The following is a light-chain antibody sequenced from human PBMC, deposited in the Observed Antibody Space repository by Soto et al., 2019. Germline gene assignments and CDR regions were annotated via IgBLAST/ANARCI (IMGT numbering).Light chain of an antibody. V-gene: IGKV1-27*01. Sequence: DIQMTQSPSSLSASVGDTVTITCRASQGISNYLAWYQQKPGQVPNLLIYAASTLQSGVPSRFSGSGSGTDFPLTINRLRPEDVATYYCQKYNNAPRTFGQGTKVEI. J-gene: IGKJ1*01. CDR2: AAS. CDR1: QGISNY. CDR3: QKYNNAPRT.